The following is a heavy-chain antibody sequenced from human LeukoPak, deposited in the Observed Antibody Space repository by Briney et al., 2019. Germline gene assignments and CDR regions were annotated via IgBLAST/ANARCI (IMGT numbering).Heavy chain of an antibody. CDR3: VPSANYYCFDY. Sequence: GASVKVSCKASGYTFTGYYMHWVRQAPGQGLEWMGWINPNSGGTNYAQKFQGRVTMTRDTSISTAYMELSRLGSDDTAIYYCVPSANYYCFDYWGQGTLVTVSS. CDR1: GYTFTGYY. V-gene: IGHV1-2*02. J-gene: IGHJ4*02. D-gene: IGHD1-26*01. CDR2: INPNSGGT.